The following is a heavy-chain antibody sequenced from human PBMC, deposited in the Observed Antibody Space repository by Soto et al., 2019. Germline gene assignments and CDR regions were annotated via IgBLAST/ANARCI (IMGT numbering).Heavy chain of an antibody. J-gene: IGHJ5*02. CDR1: GFSLSTSGVG. CDR2: IYWNDDK. CDR3: AHRVNYDFWSGYYRSPWFDP. V-gene: IGHV2-5*01. D-gene: IGHD3-3*01. Sequence: SGPTLVNPTQTLTLTCTFSGFSLSTSGVGVGWIRQPPGKALGWLALIYWNDDKRYSPSLKSRLTITKDTSKNQVVLTMTNMDPVDTATYYCAHRVNYDFWSGYYRSPWFDPWGQGTLVTVSS.